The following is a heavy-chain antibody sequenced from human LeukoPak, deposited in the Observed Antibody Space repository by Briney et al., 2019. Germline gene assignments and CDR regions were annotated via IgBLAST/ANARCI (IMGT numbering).Heavy chain of an antibody. CDR1: GFTFSDYY. V-gene: IGHV3-11*01. CDR3: ARSKRRGYSSSWYDY. D-gene: IGHD6-13*01. J-gene: IGHJ4*02. Sequence: GGSLRLSCAASGFTFSDYYMSWIRQAPGKGLEWVSYISSSGSTIYYADSVKGRFTISSDNAKNSLYLQMNSLRAEDTAVYYCARSKRRGYSSSWYDYWGQGTLVTVSS. CDR2: ISSSGSTI.